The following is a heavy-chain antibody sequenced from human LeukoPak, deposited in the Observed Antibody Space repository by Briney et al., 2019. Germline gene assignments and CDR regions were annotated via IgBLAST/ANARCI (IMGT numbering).Heavy chain of an antibody. J-gene: IGHJ4*02. V-gene: IGHV3-20*04. CDR2: INWDGSNT. D-gene: IGHD6-13*01. Sequence: GGSLTLSCAASGGTTDDYGMSWVRQAPGKGLEWFSGINWDGSNTYYAESVKGRFTISRDSAEKSLYLQMNSLRDADTAFYYCVKDLSSNWYGFDYWGQGTLVTVSS. CDR3: VKDLSSNWYGFDY. CDR1: GGTTDDYG.